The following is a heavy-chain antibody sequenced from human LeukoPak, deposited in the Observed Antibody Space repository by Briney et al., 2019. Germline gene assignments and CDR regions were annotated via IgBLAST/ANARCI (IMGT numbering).Heavy chain of an antibody. CDR2: ISDSGTST. CDR3: AKKAVGTATGGPFDY. D-gene: IGHD1-26*01. J-gene: IGHJ4*02. CDR1: GFTFSSYA. Sequence: PGGSLRLSCAASGFTFSSYAMSWVRQAPGKGLEWVSVISDSGTSTYYADSAKGRFTISRDNSKNTMYLQMNSLKAEDTAVYYCAKKAVGTATGGPFDYWGQGTLVIVSS. V-gene: IGHV3-23*01.